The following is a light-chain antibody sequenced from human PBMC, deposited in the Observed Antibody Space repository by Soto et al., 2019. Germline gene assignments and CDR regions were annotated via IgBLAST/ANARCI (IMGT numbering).Light chain of an antibody. Sequence: QSALTQPASVSGSPGQSITISCTGTSSDVGGYNYVSWYQQHPGKAPKLIIYEVTHRPSGVSSRFYGSRSGNTASLTISGLQAEDEADYYRKSRTTRNTLVFGGGTKLTVL. CDR2: EVT. J-gene: IGLJ3*02. V-gene: IGLV2-14*01. CDR3: KSRTTRNTLV. CDR1: SSDVGGYNY.